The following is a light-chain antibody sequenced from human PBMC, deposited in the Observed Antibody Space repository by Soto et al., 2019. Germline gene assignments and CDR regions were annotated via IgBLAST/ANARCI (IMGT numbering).Light chain of an antibody. V-gene: IGKV1-27*01. CDR2: DAF. J-gene: IGKJ3*01. Sequence: DIQMTQSPSSLSASVGDRVTITCRASQGISNYLAWYQQKPGKVPKLLISDAFTLRSGVPSRFSGRGSGTEFTLTISSLQPEDVATYYCQHYYTALFTFGPGTKVEIK. CDR3: QHYYTALFT. CDR1: QGISNY.